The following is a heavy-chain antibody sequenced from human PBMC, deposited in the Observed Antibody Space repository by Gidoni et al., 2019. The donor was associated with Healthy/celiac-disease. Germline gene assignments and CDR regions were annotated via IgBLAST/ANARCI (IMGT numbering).Heavy chain of an antibody. V-gene: IGHV1-46*01. J-gene: IGHJ3*02. CDR2: INPSGGST. Sequence: QVQLVQSGAEVKKPGSSVKVSCKASGYTFTSYYMHWVRQAPGQGLQWMGIINPSGGSTSYAQKFQGRVTMTRDTSTSTVYMELSSLRSEDTAVYYCARGHIAARLDIWGQGTMVTVSS. D-gene: IGHD6-6*01. CDR3: ARGHIAARLDI. CDR1: GYTFTSYY.